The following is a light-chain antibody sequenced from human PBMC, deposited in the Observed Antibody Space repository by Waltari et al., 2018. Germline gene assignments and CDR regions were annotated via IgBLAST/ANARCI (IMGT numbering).Light chain of an antibody. CDR1: QSLLHSSGYTF. V-gene: IGKV2-28*01. CDR2: LVS. Sequence: DIEMTQSPLSLTVSRGEPASISCRSSQSLLHSSGYTFLDWYVQKPGQAPQLLIYLVSDRSSGVPDRFSGSGSGTHFTLKISRVEAEDVGLYYCMQARQTPWTFGQGTKVEIK. J-gene: IGKJ1*01. CDR3: MQARQTPWT.